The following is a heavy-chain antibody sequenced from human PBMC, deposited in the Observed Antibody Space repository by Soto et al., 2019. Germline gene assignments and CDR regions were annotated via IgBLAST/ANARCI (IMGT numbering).Heavy chain of an antibody. CDR1: GYTFTSDA. V-gene: IGHV1-3*01. D-gene: IGHD3-22*01. CDR3: ERAGAWGSNYDDADFDA. Sequence: VHLVQSGAEVKKPGASVKVSCRASGYTFTSDAMHWVRQAPGQGLEWLGWINVGTGYTTFSQKFQGRVSITRVTYASTAYMELRSLRSEDTAIYYCERAGAWGSNYDDADFDAWGQGTKVTVSS. CDR2: INVGTGYT. J-gene: IGHJ3*01.